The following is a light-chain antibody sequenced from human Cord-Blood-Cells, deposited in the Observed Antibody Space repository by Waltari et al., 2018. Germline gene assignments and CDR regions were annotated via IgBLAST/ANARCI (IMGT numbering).Light chain of an antibody. CDR1: QSLVHSDGNTY. Sequence: DVVMTQSPLSLPVTLGQPASISCRSSQSLVHSDGNTYLNWFQQRPGKSPRRLIYKVSNRDSGVPDRFSGSGSGTDFTLKISRVEAEDVGVYYCMQGTHWPFTFGPGTKVDIK. CDR2: KVS. V-gene: IGKV2-30*02. CDR3: MQGTHWPFT. J-gene: IGKJ3*01.